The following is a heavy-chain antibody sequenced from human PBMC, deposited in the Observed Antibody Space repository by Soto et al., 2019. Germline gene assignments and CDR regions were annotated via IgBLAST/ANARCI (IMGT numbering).Heavy chain of an antibody. CDR2: ISGSGGST. J-gene: IGHJ4*02. V-gene: IGHV3-23*01. Sequence: GGSLRLSCAASGFTFSSYAMSWVRQAPGKGLEWVSAISGSGGSTYYADSVKGRFTISRDNSKNTLYLQMNSLRAEDTAVYYCAKDRSNEIGYCTNGVCSRVFDYWGQGTLVTVSS. CDR1: GFTFSSYA. CDR3: AKDRSNEIGYCTNGVCSRVFDY. D-gene: IGHD2-8*01.